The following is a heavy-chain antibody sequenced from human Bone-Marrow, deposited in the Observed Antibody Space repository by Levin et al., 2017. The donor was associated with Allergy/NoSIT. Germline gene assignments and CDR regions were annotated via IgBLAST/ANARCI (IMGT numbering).Heavy chain of an antibody. Sequence: GESLKISCAASRFTFGSYALHWVRQAPGGGLEWVALVSYDGENKYYTDSVQGRFIISRDNSKNTLYLQLSSLRAEDTAMYFCAKDLGDGYNAWGAFDVWGQGTMVTVSS. D-gene: IGHD5-24*01. V-gene: IGHV3-30*04. CDR1: RFTFGSYA. J-gene: IGHJ3*01. CDR3: AKDLGDGYNAWGAFDV. CDR2: VSYDGENK.